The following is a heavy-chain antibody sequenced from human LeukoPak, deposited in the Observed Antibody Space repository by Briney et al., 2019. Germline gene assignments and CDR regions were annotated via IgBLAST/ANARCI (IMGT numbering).Heavy chain of an antibody. CDR1: GGSISSYY. CDR3: TRDGYGGGSRDAFDV. CDR2: IYSSGNT. V-gene: IGHV4-4*07. D-gene: IGHD4-23*01. Sequence: SETLSLTCTVSGGSISSYYWSWIRQPAGKGLEWIGRIYSSGNTNYNPSLKSRVTMSVDTSKNQFSLKLSSVTAADTAVYYSTRDGYGGGSRDAFDVWGQGTMVTVSS. J-gene: IGHJ3*01.